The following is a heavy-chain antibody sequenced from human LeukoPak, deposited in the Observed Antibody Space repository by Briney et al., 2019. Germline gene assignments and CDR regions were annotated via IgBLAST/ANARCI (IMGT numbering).Heavy chain of an antibody. D-gene: IGHD2-2*01. Sequence: GGSLRLSCAASGFTFSSYGMHWVRQAPGKGLEWVAVISYDGSNKYYADSVKGRFTISRDNSKNTLYLQMNSLRAEDTAVYYCAKDLGEGYCSSTSCGFDLWGRGTLVTVSS. V-gene: IGHV3-30*18. CDR1: GFTFSSYG. J-gene: IGHJ2*01. CDR2: ISYDGSNK. CDR3: AKDLGEGYCSSTSCGFDL.